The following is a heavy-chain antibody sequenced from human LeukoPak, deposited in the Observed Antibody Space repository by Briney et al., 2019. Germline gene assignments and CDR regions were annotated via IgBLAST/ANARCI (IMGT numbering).Heavy chain of an antibody. J-gene: IGHJ4*02. CDR1: GGSFSGYY. V-gene: IGHV4-34*01. CDR3: ARVYGSYSYYFDY. CDR2: INHSGST. Sequence: SETLSLTCAVYGGSFSGYYWSWIRQPPGKGLEWLGEINHSGSTNYNPSLKSRVTISVDTSKNQFSLKLSSVTAADTAVYYCARVYGSYSYYFDYWGQGTLVTVSS. D-gene: IGHD1-26*01.